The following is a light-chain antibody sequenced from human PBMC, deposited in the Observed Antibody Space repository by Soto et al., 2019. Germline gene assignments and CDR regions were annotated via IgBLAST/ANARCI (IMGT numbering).Light chain of an antibody. J-gene: IGKJ2*01. CDR1: QSLYNSY. V-gene: IGKV3-20*01. CDR2: SAS. Sequence: EIVLTQSPGTLSLSPGERATLSCRASQSLYNSYLAWYQQKPGQAPRHLIYSASSRATGIPDRFSGSGSGTDFTLAISRLEPGDFAVYYCQQYGSSPVTFGQGTKLEIK. CDR3: QQYGSSPVT.